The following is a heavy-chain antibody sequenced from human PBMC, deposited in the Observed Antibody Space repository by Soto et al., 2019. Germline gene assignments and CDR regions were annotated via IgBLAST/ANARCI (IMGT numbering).Heavy chain of an antibody. CDR2: IIPIFGTA. J-gene: IGHJ4*02. CDR1: GGTFSSYA. Sequence: SVKVSCKASGGTFSSYAISWVRQAPGQGLEWMGGIIPIFGTANYAQKFQGRVTITADESTSTAYMELSSLRSEDTAVYYCASMRGNYYDSSGYYGRFDYWGQGTLVTVSS. D-gene: IGHD3-22*01. CDR3: ASMRGNYYDSSGYYGRFDY. V-gene: IGHV1-69*13.